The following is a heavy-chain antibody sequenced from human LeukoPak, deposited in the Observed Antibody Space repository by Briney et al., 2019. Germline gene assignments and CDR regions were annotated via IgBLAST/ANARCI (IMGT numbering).Heavy chain of an antibody. CDR2: IYSSGST. V-gene: IGHV4-59*01. J-gene: IGHJ1*01. D-gene: IGHD3-16*01. Sequence: SETLSLTCTVSGGSLTYYYWSWIRQPQGRGLEWIGHIYSSGSTNYNPSLKSRVTISVDTSKNQFSLKLSSVTAADTAVYYCARDPFVWGQGTLVTVSS. CDR1: GGSLTYYY. CDR3: ARDPFV.